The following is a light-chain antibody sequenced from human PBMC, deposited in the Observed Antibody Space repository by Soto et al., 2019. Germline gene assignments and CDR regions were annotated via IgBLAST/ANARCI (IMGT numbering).Light chain of an antibody. V-gene: IGKV1-5*03. Sequence: DVQMTQSPSTLSASVGDRVTITCRASQSISTWLAWYQQKPGKAPKLLIYKASGLESGVPSRFSVSGSGTEFTLTISSLQPDDFATYYCQQYNTYSWTFGQGTKVEIK. J-gene: IGKJ1*01. CDR2: KAS. CDR1: QSISTW. CDR3: QQYNTYSWT.